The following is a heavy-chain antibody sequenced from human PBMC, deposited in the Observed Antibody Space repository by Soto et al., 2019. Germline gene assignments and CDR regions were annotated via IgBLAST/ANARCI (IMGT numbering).Heavy chain of an antibody. CDR1: GGSISSGDYY. CDR3: ARSSIGYCSSTSCLSLNWFDP. J-gene: IGHJ5*02. D-gene: IGHD2-2*01. CDR2: IYYSGST. Sequence: QVQLQESGPGLVKPSQTLSLTCTVSGGSISSGDYYWSWIRQPPGKGLEWIGYIYYSGSTYYNPSLKSRVTLSVDTSKNQFSLKLSSVTAADTAVYYCARSSIGYCSSTSCLSLNWFDPWGQGTLVTVSS. V-gene: IGHV4-30-4*01.